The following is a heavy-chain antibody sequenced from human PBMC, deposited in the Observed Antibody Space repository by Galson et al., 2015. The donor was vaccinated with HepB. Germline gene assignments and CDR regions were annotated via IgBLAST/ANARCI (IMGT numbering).Heavy chain of an antibody. CDR2: TYYRSKWYS. CDR3: ASIYGTAWDASDAFDT. V-gene: IGHV6-1*01. J-gene: IGHJ3*02. CDR1: GDSVSTNSAA. D-gene: IGHD2-8*02. Sequence: CAISGDSVSTNSAAWNWIRQSPSRGLEWLGRTYYRSKWYSDYAVSVRSRITINPDTSKNQFSLQLDSVTPEDTAIYYCASIYGTAWDASDAFDTWGQGTMVTVSS.